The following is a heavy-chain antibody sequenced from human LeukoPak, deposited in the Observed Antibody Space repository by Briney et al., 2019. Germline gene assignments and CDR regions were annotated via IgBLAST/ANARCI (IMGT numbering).Heavy chain of an antibody. CDR2: ISYDGTNK. CDR3: AREGGPYRPLDY. J-gene: IGHJ4*02. CDR1: GFTFSSFG. V-gene: IGHV3-30*03. Sequence: GGSLRLSCVVSGFTFSSFGMDWVRQAPGKGLEWVAVISYDGTNKYYADSVKGRFTISRDNSKNTLYLQMNSLRAEDTAVYYCAREGGPYRPLDYSGQGTLVTVSS.